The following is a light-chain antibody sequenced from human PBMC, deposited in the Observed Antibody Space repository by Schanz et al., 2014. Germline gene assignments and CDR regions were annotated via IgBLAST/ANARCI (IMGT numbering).Light chain of an antibody. Sequence: DIQMTPSPSSLSASVGDRVTITCQASQDISNYLNWYQQKPGKAPKLLIYDASNLETGVPSRFSGSGSGTEFTLTISSLQPDDLATYYCQQYNSYSRTFGQGTKVEIK. J-gene: IGKJ1*01. CDR2: DAS. CDR3: QQYNSYSRT. V-gene: IGKV1-33*01. CDR1: QDISNY.